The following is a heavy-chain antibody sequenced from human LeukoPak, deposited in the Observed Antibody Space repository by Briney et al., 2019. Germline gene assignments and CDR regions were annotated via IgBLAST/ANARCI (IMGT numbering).Heavy chain of an antibody. CDR3: AREVGLCGGDCYGLDY. CDR1: GGTFSSYT. V-gene: IGHV1-69*04. J-gene: IGHJ4*02. CDR2: IIPILGIA. D-gene: IGHD2-21*01. Sequence: GASVKVSCKASGGTFSSYTISWVRQAPGQGLEWMGRIIPILGIANYAQKFQGRVTITADKSTSTAYMELSSLRSEDTAVYDCAREVGLCGGDCYGLDYWGQGTLVTVSS.